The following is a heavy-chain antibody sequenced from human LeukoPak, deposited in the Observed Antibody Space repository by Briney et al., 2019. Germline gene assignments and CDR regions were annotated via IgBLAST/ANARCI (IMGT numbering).Heavy chain of an antibody. V-gene: IGHV1-8*01. CDR1: GYTFTSYD. Sequence: ASVKVSCKASGYTFTSYDINWLRQATGQGLEWMGWMNPNSGNTGYAQKFQGRVTMTRNTSISTAYMELSSLRSEDTAVYYCARLVAARLSWFDPWGQGTLVTVSS. D-gene: IGHD6-6*01. CDR3: ARLVAARLSWFDP. J-gene: IGHJ5*02. CDR2: MNPNSGNT.